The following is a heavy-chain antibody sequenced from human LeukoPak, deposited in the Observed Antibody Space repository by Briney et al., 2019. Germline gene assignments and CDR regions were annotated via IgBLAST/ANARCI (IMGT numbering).Heavy chain of an antibody. V-gene: IGHV4-59*01. D-gene: IGHD3-3*01. J-gene: IGHJ3*02. CDR1: GGSISSYY. CDR2: IYYSGST. CDR3: ARAGLRFFDRFFDI. Sequence: TSETLSLTCTVSGGSISSYYWSWIRQPPGKGLEWIGYIYYSGSTNYNPSLKSRVTISVDTSKNQFSLKLSSVTAADTAVYYCARAGLRFFDRFFDIWGQGTMVTVSS.